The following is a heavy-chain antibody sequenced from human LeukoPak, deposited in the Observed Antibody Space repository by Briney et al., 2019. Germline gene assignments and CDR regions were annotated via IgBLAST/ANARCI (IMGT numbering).Heavy chain of an antibody. CDR3: ARDDILTGSRGTFYYYMDV. D-gene: IGHD3-9*01. CDR2: ISSSGSTI. Sequence: PGGSLRLSCAASGFTFSSYGMSWVRQAPGKGLEWVSYISSSGSTIYYADSVKGRFTISRDNAKNSLYLQMNSLRAEDTAVYYCARDDILTGSRGTFYYYMDVWGKGTTVTVSS. V-gene: IGHV3-48*04. CDR1: GFTFSSYG. J-gene: IGHJ6*03.